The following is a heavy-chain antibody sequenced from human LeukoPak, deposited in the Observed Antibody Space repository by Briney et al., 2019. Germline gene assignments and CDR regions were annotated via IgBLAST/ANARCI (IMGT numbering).Heavy chain of an antibody. Sequence: GTLRLYCAASGFPFSSHGMSWVRQAPGKGLEWVSGIIGGGGSTYYADSVKGRFTISRDNSKNTLYLQMNSLRAEDTAVYYCAKDQQLGAFDIWGQGTMVTVSS. CDR2: IIGGGGST. CDR3: AKDQQLGAFDI. V-gene: IGHV3-23*01. CDR1: GFPFSSHG. J-gene: IGHJ3*02. D-gene: IGHD6-13*01.